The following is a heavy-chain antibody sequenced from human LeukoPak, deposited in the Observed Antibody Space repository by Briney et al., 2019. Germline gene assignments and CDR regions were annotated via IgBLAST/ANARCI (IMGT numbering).Heavy chain of an antibody. V-gene: IGHV3-48*01. CDR3: ARVGGSYYYDSSGYLDH. CDR1: GFTFSSYS. D-gene: IGHD3-22*01. CDR2: ISSSSSTI. Sequence: GGSLRLSCAASGFTFSSYSMNWVRQAPGKGLEWVSYISSSSSTIYYADSVKGRFTISRDNAKNSLYLQMNSLRAEDTAVYYCARVGGSYYYDSSGYLDHWGQGTLVTVSS. J-gene: IGHJ4*02.